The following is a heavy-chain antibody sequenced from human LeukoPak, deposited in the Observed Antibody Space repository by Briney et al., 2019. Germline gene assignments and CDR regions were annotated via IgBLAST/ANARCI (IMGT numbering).Heavy chain of an antibody. Sequence: GGSLRLSCAASGFTVSSKYMSWLRQAPGKGLEWVSVIYRGGSTYYADSVKGRFTTSRDNSKNTLYLQMNTLRAEDTAVYYCARDADYGDGFDIWGQGTMVAVSS. CDR3: ARDADYGDGFDI. CDR2: IYRGGST. D-gene: IGHD3-16*01. V-gene: IGHV3-66*01. J-gene: IGHJ3*02. CDR1: GFTVSSKY.